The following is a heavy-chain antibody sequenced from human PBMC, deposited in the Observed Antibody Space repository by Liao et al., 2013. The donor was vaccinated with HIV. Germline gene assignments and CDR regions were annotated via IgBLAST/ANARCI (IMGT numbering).Heavy chain of an antibody. V-gene: IGHV4-39*07. Sequence: QLQMQESGPGLVKPSETLSLTCTVSGGSISSDSYYWGWIRQPPGKGLEWIGYIYYSGSTYYNPSLKSRVTISIDTSKKQFSLKLSSVTAADTAVYYCARVVINPSYGDSRLDYWGQGTLVTVSS. CDR1: GGSISSDSYY. CDR3: ARVVINPSYGDSRLDY. D-gene: IGHD4-17*01. J-gene: IGHJ4*02. CDR2: IYYSGST.